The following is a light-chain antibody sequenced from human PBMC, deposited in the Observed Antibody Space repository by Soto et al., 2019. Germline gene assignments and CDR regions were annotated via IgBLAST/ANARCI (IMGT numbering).Light chain of an antibody. CDR3: QQYCSSPWT. J-gene: IGKJ1*01. CDR1: RSVSSSY. CDR2: GAS. V-gene: IGKV3-20*01. Sequence: EIVLTQSPGTLSLSPGERATLSCRASRSVSSSYLAWYQQKPGQAPRLLIYGASSRATGIPDRFSGSGSGTDFTLTISRLEPEDFGVYYCQQYCSSPWTFGQGTKVEIK.